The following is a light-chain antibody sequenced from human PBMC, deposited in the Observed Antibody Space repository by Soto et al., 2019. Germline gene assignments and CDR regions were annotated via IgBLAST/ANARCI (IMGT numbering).Light chain of an antibody. CDR3: LKSTHLPPN. V-gene: IGKV2D-29*02. J-gene: IGKJ5*01. Sequence: DVVITHTPRSLSVSPGQPASISFKSSQSLLHNAGQTHLFWYLQKPGQSPQLLIYEVSNRFPGVPDRFSGSGSGTDFTLKISRVEVEDVGVYYCLKSTHLPPNFGQGTRLEIK. CDR2: EVS. CDR1: QSLLHNAGQTH.